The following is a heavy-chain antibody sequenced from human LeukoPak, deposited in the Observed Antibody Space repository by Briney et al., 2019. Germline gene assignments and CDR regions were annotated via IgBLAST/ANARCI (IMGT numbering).Heavy chain of an antibody. D-gene: IGHD3-10*02. CDR2: VSGSGDST. CDR3: AELGITMIGGV. J-gene: IGHJ6*04. Sequence: GGSLRLSCAASGFTFSSYAMTWVRQAPGKGLEWVSTVSGSGDSTYYADSVKGRFTISRDNAKNSLYLQMNSLRAEDTAVYYCAELGITMIGGVWGKGTTVTISS. CDR1: GFTFSSYA. V-gene: IGHV3-23*01.